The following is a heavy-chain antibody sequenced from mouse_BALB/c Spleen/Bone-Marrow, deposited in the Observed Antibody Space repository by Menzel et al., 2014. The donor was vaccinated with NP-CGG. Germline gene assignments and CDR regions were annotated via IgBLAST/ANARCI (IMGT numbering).Heavy chain of an antibody. Sequence: DVMLVESGGGLVQPGGSLKLSCAASGFDFSRYWMSWVRQAPGKGLEWIGEINPDSTTIYYTPSLKDKFIISRDNAKNTLYLQMSKVRSEDTALYYCARRGYYAMDYWGQGTSVTVSS. V-gene: IGHV4-1*02. CDR1: GFDFSRYW. J-gene: IGHJ4*01. CDR3: ARRGYYAMDY. CDR2: INPDSTTI.